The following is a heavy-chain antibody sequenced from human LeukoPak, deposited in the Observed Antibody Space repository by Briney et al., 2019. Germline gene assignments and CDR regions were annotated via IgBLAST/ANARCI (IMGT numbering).Heavy chain of an antibody. V-gene: IGHV1-46*01. CDR2: INPTGAGT. Sequence: ASVKVSCKASAYIFTSYYMHWVRQAPGQGLEWMGVINPTGAGTSYAQKFQGRVTMTRDLSTSTVYMELSSLRSGDTAVYYCARVSIAAAGNKRGYRTFDYWGQGTLVTVSS. CDR3: ARVSIAAAGNKRGYRTFDY. J-gene: IGHJ4*02. CDR1: AYIFTSYY. D-gene: IGHD6-13*01.